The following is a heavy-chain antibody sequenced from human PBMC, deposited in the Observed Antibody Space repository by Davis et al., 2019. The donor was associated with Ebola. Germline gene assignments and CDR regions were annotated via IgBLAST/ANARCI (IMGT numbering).Heavy chain of an antibody. V-gene: IGHV3-30*03. D-gene: IGHD2-8*02. CDR1: GFTFSSYG. J-gene: IGHJ6*02. CDR3: ARGLYWPNYYYYGMDV. Sequence: GGSLRLSCAASGFTFSSYGMHWVRQAPGKGLEWVAVISYDGSNKYYADSVKGRFTISRDNSKNTLYLQMNSLRAEDTAVYYCARGLYWPNYYYYGMDVWGQGTTVTVSS. CDR2: ISYDGSNK.